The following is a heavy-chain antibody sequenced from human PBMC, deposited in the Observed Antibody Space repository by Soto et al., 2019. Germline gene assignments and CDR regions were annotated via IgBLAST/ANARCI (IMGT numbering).Heavy chain of an antibody. D-gene: IGHD3-10*02. CDR1: GFTFSSAW. CDR3: TTDSLFTQMLVRFEF. Sequence: GGSLRLSRAGSGFTFSSAWINWVPPTPRGGLEWVGRIKSEADGGTTDFAARVRGRFVISRDDSRDMMYMQMNSLKTEDTGVYYCTTDSLFTQMLVRFEFWGLGTLVTLSS. V-gene: IGHV3-15*07. CDR2: IKSEADGGTT. J-gene: IGHJ4*01.